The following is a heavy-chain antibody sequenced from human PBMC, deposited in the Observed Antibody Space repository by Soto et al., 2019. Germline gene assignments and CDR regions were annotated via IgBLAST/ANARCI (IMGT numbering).Heavy chain of an antibody. CDR2: ISSSSSTI. J-gene: IGHJ3*02. D-gene: IGHD2-15*01. V-gene: IGHV3-48*01. CDR3: ARRSPSWAFDI. CDR1: GFTFSSYS. Sequence: GGSLRLSCAASGFTFSSYSMNWVRQAPGKGLEWVSYISSSSSTIYYADSVKGRFTISRDNSKNTLYLQMSSLRAEDTAVYYCARRSPSWAFDIWGQGTMVTVSS.